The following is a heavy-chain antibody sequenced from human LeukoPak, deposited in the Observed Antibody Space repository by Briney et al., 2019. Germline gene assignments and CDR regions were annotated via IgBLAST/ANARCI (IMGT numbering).Heavy chain of an antibody. CDR3: AKGPGFYFDY. J-gene: IGHJ4*02. CDR1: GFTFSSYG. CDR2: IRYDGSDK. Sequence: GGSLRLSCAASGFTFSSYGMHWVRQAPGKGLEWVAFIRYDGSDKYYADSVKGRFTISRDNSKNTLYLQMNSQRAEDTAVYYCAKGPGFYFDYWGQGTLVTVSS. V-gene: IGHV3-30*02.